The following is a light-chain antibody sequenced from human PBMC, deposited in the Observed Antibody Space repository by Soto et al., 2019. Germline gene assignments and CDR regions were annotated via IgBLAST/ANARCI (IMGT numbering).Light chain of an antibody. CDR1: SSNIRNNY. Sequence: QSVLTQPPSVSAAPRQKVTISCSGSSSNIRNNYVSWYQQLPGTAPKLLIYDNNKRPSGIPDRFSGSKSGTSATLGITGLQTGDEADYYCGTWDSSLNAYVFGTGTKV. V-gene: IGLV1-51*01. CDR2: DNN. CDR3: GTWDSSLNAYV. J-gene: IGLJ1*01.